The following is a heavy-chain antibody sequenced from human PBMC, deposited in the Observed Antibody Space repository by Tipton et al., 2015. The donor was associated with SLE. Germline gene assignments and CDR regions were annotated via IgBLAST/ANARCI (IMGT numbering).Heavy chain of an antibody. Sequence: LRLSCTVSGASISSYYWSWIRQPPGKGLEWIGYVYDIEFTNYNPSLKSRVTISLDTSKNQFSLKLSSVTAADTAVYYCARDGRYYYDSRAMDVWGKGTTVTVSS. CDR3: ARDGRYYYDSRAMDV. J-gene: IGHJ6*04. CDR1: GASISSYY. CDR2: VYDIEFT. D-gene: IGHD3-22*01. V-gene: IGHV4-59*12.